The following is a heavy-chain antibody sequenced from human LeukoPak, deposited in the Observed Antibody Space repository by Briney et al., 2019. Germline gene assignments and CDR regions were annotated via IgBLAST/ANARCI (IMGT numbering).Heavy chain of an antibody. D-gene: IGHD6-13*01. J-gene: IGHJ4*02. CDR3: ARGREDDRGSVWQQLVGGPYYFDY. CDR2: IYYSGST. CDR1: GGSISSYY. Sequence: SETLSLTCTVSGGSISSYYWSWIRQPPGKGLEWIGYIYYSGSTYYNPSLKGRVTISVDTSKNQFSLKLSPVTAADTAVYYCARGREDDRGSVWQQLVGGPYYFDYWGQGTLVTVSS. V-gene: IGHV4-59*12.